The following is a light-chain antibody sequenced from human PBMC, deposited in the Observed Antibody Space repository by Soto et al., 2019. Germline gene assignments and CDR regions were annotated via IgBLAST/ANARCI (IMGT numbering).Light chain of an antibody. J-gene: IGKJ1*01. CDR3: QQYNNWPRT. V-gene: IGKV3-15*01. Sequence: TQSPPSLSASVRERATLSCRASQSVSSSLAWYQQKPGQAPRLLIFGASTRATGIPAGFSGSGSGTEFTLTINSLQSEDFALYYCQQYNNWPRTFGQGTTVEIK. CDR1: QSVSSS. CDR2: GAS.